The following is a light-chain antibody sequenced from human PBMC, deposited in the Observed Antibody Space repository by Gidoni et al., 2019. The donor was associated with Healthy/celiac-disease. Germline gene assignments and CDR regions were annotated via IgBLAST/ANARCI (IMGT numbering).Light chain of an antibody. J-gene: IGKJ3*01. V-gene: IGKV4-1*01. CDR2: WAS. CDR1: QSVLYSSNNKNY. Sequence: IVMTQSPDSLAVSLGERATINCKSSQSVLYSSNNKNYLAWYHQKPGQPPKLLIYWASTRESGVPDRFSGSGSGTDFTLTISSLQAEDVAVYYCQQYYSTPFTFGPGTKVDIK. CDR3: QQYYSTPFT.